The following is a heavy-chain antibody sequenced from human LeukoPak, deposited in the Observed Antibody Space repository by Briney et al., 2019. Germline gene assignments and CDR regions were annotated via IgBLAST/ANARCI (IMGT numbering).Heavy chain of an antibody. V-gene: IGHV3-74*01. D-gene: IGHD3-3*01. CDR1: GFTFSSYW. CDR2: INSDGSST. J-gene: IGHJ5*02. CDR3: ARGDDFWSGYPNWFDP. Sequence: QPGGSLRLSCAASGFTFSSYWMHWVRQAPGMGLVWVSRINSDGSSTSYADSVKGRFTISRDNAKNTLYLQMNSLRAEDTAVYYCARGDDFWSGYPNWFDPWGQGTLVTVSS.